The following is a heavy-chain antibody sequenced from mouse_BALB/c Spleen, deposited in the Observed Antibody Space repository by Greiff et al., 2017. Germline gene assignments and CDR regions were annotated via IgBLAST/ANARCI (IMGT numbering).Heavy chain of an antibody. CDR2: INPSNGGT. CDR3: TRSESITTAAWFAY. J-gene: IGHJ3*01. CDR1: GYTFTSYY. Sequence: QVQLQPPGAELVKPGASVKLSCKASGYTFTSYYMYWVKQRPGQGLEWIGGINPSNGGTNFNEKFKSKATLTVDKSSSTAYMQLSSLTSEDSAVYYCTRSESITTAAWFAYWGQGTLVTVSA. D-gene: IGHD1-1*01. V-gene: IGHV1S81*02.